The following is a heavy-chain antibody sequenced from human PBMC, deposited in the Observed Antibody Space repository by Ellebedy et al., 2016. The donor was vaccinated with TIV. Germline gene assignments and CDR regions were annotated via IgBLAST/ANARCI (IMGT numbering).Heavy chain of an antibody. CDR2: ISYSGST. D-gene: IGHD2-8*01. Sequence: MPSETLSLTCTVSGGSISSSSYYWGWIRQPPGKGLEWIGYISYSGSTNYNYSLKSRVTISVDTSKNQFSLKLSSVTAADTAVYYCARLRSYYATHYYYFDYWGQGTLVTVSS. CDR1: GGSISSSSYY. CDR3: ARLRSYYATHYYYFDY. J-gene: IGHJ4*02. V-gene: IGHV4-61*05.